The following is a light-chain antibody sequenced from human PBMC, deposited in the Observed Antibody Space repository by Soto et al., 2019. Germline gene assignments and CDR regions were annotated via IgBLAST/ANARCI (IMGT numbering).Light chain of an antibody. J-gene: IGLJ1*01. CDR2: LST. Sequence: QSVLTQPPSVSGAPGQRVTISCTGSSSNIGAGYDVHWYRQLPGTAPKLLIYLSTNRPSGVPDRFSGSKSGTSASLAITGLQAEDEADYYCQSYDSSLSGCVFGTATKLTVL. CDR1: SSNIGAGYD. CDR3: QSYDSSLSGCV. V-gene: IGLV1-40*01.